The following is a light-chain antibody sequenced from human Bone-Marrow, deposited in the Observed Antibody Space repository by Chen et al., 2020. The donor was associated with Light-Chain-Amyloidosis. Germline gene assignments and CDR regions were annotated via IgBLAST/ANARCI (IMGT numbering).Light chain of an antibody. Sequence: SYVLTQPSSVSVAPGQTATIACGGNNIGSTRVHWYQQTPGQAPLRVGYDDSDRPSGIPERLSGSNAGNTATLTSSRVEAGDEADYYCHVWDRCSDRPVFGGGTKLTVL. J-gene: IGLJ3*02. CDR2: DDS. V-gene: IGLV3-21*02. CDR1: NIGSTR. CDR3: HVWDRCSDRPV.